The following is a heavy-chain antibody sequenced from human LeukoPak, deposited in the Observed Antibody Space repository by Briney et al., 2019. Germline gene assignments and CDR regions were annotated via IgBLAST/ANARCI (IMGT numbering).Heavy chain of an antibody. D-gene: IGHD6-13*01. CDR1: GGTFSSYA. J-gene: IGHJ3*02. V-gene: IGHV1-69*05. Sequence: ASVKVSCKASGGTFSSYAISWVRQAPGQGLEWMGGMIPIFGTANYAQKFQGRVTITTDESTSTAYMELSSLRSEDTAVYYCAREGLGIAAAGTGLAFGAFDIWGQGTMVTVSS. CDR3: AREGLGIAAAGTGLAFGAFDI. CDR2: MIPIFGTA.